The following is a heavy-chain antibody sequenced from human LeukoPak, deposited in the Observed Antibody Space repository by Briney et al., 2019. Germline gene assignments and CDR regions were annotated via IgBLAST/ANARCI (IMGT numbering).Heavy chain of an antibody. CDR2: ISYDGSNK. D-gene: IGHD6-13*01. CDR1: GFTFSSYA. Sequence: GGSLRLSCAASGFTFSSYAMHWVRQAPGKGLEWVAVISYDGSNKYYADSVKGRFTISRDNSKNTLYLQMSSLRAEDTAVYYCATSSSWYPLFDYWGQGTLVTVSS. V-gene: IGHV3-30*04. CDR3: ATSSSWYPLFDY. J-gene: IGHJ4*02.